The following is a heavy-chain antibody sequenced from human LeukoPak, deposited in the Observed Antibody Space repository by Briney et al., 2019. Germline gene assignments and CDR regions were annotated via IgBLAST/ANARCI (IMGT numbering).Heavy chain of an antibody. CDR2: INHSGST. CDR3: ARGPPYYYDSSGYG. Sequence: SETLSLTCTVSGASINSGNANWSWIRQPPGKGLEWIGEINHSGSTNYNPSLKSRVTISVDTSKNQFSLKLSSVTAADTAVYYCARGPPYYYDSSGYGWGQGTLVTVSS. V-gene: IGHV4-39*07. D-gene: IGHD3-22*01. CDR1: GASINSGNAN. J-gene: IGHJ4*02.